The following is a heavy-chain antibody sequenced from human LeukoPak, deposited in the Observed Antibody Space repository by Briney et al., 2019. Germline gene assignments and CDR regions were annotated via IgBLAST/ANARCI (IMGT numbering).Heavy chain of an antibody. CDR2: IYYSGST. V-gene: IGHV4-59*08. CDR1: VGSISCNY. CDR3: ETSFHGSGSLYY. Sequence: SETLSLTFTVCVGSISCNYWIGLRQPPGKGLEWIGYIYYSGSTNYNPSLKSRVTISVDTSKNQFSLKVSSVTAADTAVYYCETSFHGSGSLYYWGQGNLVTVSS. J-gene: IGHJ4*02. D-gene: IGHD3-10*01.